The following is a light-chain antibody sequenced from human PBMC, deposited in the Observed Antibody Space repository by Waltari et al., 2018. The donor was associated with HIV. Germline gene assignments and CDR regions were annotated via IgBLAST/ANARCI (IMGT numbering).Light chain of an antibody. CDR3: MIWHNTADWV. V-gene: IGLV5-45*02. CDR1: SDINVGSYR. Sequence: QAVLTQPSSLSASPGASASLTCTLRSDINVGSYRIYWYQQKPGSPPQYLLRYKSDSDKPHASGIPSRFSGSKDVSANARILLISGLQSGDEADYYCMIWHNTADWVFGGGTKLTVL. J-gene: IGLJ3*02. CDR2: YKSDSDK.